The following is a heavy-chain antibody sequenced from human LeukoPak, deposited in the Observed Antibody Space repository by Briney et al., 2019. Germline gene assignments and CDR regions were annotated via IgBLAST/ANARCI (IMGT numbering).Heavy chain of an antibody. CDR2: IYYSGST. CDR3: ARGVRIFGVVTDYFDY. V-gene: IGHV4-59*11. J-gene: IGHJ4*02. D-gene: IGHD3-3*01. CDR1: GGSISSHY. Sequence: SETLSLTCTVSGGSISSHYWSWIRQPPGKGLEWIGYIYYSGSTNYNPSLKSRVTISVDTSKYQFSLNLSSVTAADTAVYYCARGVRIFGVVTDYFDYWGQGTLVTFSS.